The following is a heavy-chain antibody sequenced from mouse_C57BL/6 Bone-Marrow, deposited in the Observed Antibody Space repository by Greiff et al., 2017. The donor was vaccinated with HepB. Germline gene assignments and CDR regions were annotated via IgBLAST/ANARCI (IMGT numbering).Heavy chain of an antibody. D-gene: IGHD1-1*01. CDR3: ARSLLSAY. J-gene: IGHJ3*01. CDR1: GYTFTDYY. V-gene: IGHV1-26*01. Sequence: EVQLQQSGPELVKPGASVKISCKASGYTFTDYYMNWVKQSHGKSLEWIGDINPNNGGTSYNQKFKGKATLTVDKSSSTAYMELRSLTSEDSAVYYCARSLLSAYWGQGTLVTVSA. CDR2: INPNNGGT.